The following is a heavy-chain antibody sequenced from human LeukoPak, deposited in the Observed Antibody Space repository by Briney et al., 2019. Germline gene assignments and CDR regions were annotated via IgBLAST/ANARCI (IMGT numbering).Heavy chain of an antibody. CDR3: ARDSPTGDILTGYYFYYGMDV. CDR2: IIPIFGTA. CDR1: GGTFSSYA. J-gene: IGHJ6*02. V-gene: IGHV1-69*05. D-gene: IGHD3-9*01. Sequence: ASVKVSCKASGGTFSSYAISWVRQAPGQGLEWMGGIIPIFGTANYAQKFQGRVTMTRDTSTSTVYMELSSLRSEDTAVYYCARDSPTGDILTGYYFYYGMDVWGQGTTVTVSS.